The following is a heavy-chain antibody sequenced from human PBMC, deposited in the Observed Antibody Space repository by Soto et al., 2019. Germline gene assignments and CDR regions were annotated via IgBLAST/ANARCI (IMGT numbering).Heavy chain of an antibody. CDR1: VGIFTNNA. J-gene: IGHJ6*02. V-gene: IGHV1-69*01. D-gene: IGHD5-18*01. CDR2: VIPLFDTA. CDR3: PTGGHNDGYNLYHGMDV. Sequence: QVQLVQSGAEVKKPGSSVKVSCKVSVGIFTNNAISWVRQAPGQGLEWLGGVIPLFDTAYYAQIFRGRLRIAAAVATTTAYMELNGLTSADPAVYFCPTGGHNDGYNLYHGMDVWGQGTTVTVS.